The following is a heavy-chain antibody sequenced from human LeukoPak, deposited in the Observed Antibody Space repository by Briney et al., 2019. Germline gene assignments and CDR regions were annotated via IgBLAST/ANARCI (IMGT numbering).Heavy chain of an antibody. CDR1: GFTFSSYE. V-gene: IGHV3-48*03. D-gene: IGHD3-10*02. CDR2: ISSSGSTI. CDR3: AELGITMIGGV. Sequence: GGSLRLSCAASGFTFSSYEMNWVRQAPGKGLVWVSYISSSGSTIYYADSVKGRFTISRDNAKNSLYLQMNSLRAEDAAVYYCAELGITMIGGVWGKGTTVTISS. J-gene: IGHJ6*04.